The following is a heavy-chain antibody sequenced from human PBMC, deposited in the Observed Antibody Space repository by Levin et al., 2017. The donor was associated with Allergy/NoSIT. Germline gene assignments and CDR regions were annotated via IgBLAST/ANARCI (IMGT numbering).Heavy chain of an antibody. CDR2: VYVTGST. V-gene: IGHV4-4*07. CDR3: ARDVGAVASDGFDI. J-gene: IGHJ3*02. CDR1: GGSISSHY. Sequence: PGGSLRLSCTVSGGSISSHYWSWIRQSAEKGLEWIGRVYVTGSTNYNPSLKSRVTMSLDTSKKQFFLNVSSVTAADAAVYYCARDVGAVASDGFDIWGQGTMVTVSS. D-gene: IGHD6-19*01.